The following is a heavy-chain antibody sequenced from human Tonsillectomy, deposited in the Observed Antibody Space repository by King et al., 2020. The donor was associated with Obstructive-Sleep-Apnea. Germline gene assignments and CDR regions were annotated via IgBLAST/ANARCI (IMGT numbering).Heavy chain of an antibody. Sequence: VQLVESGGGVVQPGRSLRLSCAASGFTFSKYGMHWVRQAPGKGLEWMAVISYDGGNENYADSVKGRFTISRDTSKNTLSLQMNSLRAEDTAVYYCARDEQYWRFGALYYYGMDVWGQGTTVTVSS. V-gene: IGHV3-30*03. J-gene: IGHJ6*02. D-gene: IGHD3-10*01. CDR1: GFTFSKYG. CDR3: ARDEQYWRFGALYYYGMDV. CDR2: ISYDGGNE.